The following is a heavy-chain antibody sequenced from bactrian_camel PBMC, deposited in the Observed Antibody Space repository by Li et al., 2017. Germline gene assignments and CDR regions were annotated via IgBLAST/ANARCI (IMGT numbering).Heavy chain of an antibody. D-gene: IGHD6*01. CDR2: INWVGTTT. CDR3: AAGPWFTDEYKY. J-gene: IGHJ4*01. Sequence: HVQLVESGGGLVQPGGSLRLSCAAHGYTSCMGWFRQTPGKEREGVSCINWVGTTTYATDSVEGRFTVSRNNAKDTLYLQMNNLKPEDTALYYCAAGPWFTDEYKYWGQGTQVTVS. CDR1: GYTSC. V-gene: IGHV3S60*01.